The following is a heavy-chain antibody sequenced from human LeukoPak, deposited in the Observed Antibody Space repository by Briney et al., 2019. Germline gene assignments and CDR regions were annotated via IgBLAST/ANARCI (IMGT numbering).Heavy chain of an antibody. D-gene: IGHD7-27*01. Sequence: SETLSLTCTVSGGSISNYYWSWIRQPAGKGLEWIGRMYTSGSINFNPSLKSRITMSVDTSKNQFSLRLSSVTAADTAVYYCAGATWGSGYFDYWGQGTLVTVSS. V-gene: IGHV4-4*07. CDR2: MYTSGSI. CDR3: AGATWGSGYFDY. CDR1: GGSISNYY. J-gene: IGHJ4*02.